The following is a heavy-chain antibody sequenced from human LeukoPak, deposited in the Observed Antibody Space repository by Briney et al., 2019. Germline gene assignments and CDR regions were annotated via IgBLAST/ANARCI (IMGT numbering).Heavy chain of an antibody. CDR3: ARRQYSSSSHYYYYMDV. D-gene: IGHD6-6*01. Sequence: SQTLSLTCAISGDSVSSNSAAWNWIRQSPSRGLEWLGRTYYRSKWYNDYAVSVKSRITINPDTSKNQFSLQLNPVTPEDTAVYYCARRQYSSSSHYYYYMDVWGKGTTVTVSS. CDR1: GDSVSSNSAA. J-gene: IGHJ6*03. CDR2: TYYRSKWYN. V-gene: IGHV6-1*01.